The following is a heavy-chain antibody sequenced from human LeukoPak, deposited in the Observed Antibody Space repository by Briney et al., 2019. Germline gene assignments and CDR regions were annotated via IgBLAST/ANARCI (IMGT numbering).Heavy chain of an antibody. Sequence: PSETLSLTRTVSGGSISSGSYYWSWIRQPAGKGLEWIGRIYTSGSTNYNPSLKSRVTISVDTSKNQFSLKLSSVTAADTAVYYCARSGYYYDSSGYYPDYWGQGTLVTVSS. J-gene: IGHJ4*02. V-gene: IGHV4-61*02. CDR1: GGSISSGSYY. CDR3: ARSGYYYDSSGYYPDY. D-gene: IGHD3-22*01. CDR2: IYTSGST.